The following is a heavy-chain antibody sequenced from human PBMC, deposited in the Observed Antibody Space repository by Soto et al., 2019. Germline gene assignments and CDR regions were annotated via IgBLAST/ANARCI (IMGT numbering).Heavy chain of an antibody. CDR3: ARVSTTFWSGYYPPYYGMDV. J-gene: IGHJ6*02. V-gene: IGHV1-3*01. CDR1: GYTFTSYA. CDR2: INAGNGNT. Sequence: ASVKVSCKASGYTFTSYAIHWVRQAPGQRLEWMGWINAGNGNTKYSQKFQGRVTITRDTSASTAYMELSSLRSEDTAVYYCARVSTTFWSGYYPPYYGMDVWGQGTTVTVSS. D-gene: IGHD3-3*01.